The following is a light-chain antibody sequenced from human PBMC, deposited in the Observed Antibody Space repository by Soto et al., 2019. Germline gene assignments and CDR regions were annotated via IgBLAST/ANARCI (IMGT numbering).Light chain of an antibody. CDR1: RSNIGAGFD. V-gene: IGLV1-40*01. CDR3: QSYDGSLSGPVV. Sequence: SVLRQPPSVTGAPGQRVTISCTGTRSNIGAGFDVHWYQQLPGTATKLLIYDNNNRPSGVPDRFSGSKSGTSASLAITGLQAEDEADYYCQSYDGSLSGPVVFGGGAKLTVL. CDR2: DNN. J-gene: IGLJ2*01.